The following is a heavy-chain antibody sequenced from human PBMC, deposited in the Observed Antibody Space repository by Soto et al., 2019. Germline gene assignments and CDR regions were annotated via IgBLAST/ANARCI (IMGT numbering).Heavy chain of an antibody. Sequence: EVQLLESGGGLVQPGGSLRLSCAASGFTFSSYAMSWVRQAPGKGLEWVSAISGSGGSTYYADSVKGRFTISRDNSKNTLYLQMNSLRAEDTAVYYCGFVKSANDALGFLEEGDAFDIWGQGTMVTVSS. CDR1: GFTFSSYA. CDR2: ISGSGGST. J-gene: IGHJ3*02. D-gene: IGHD3-3*01. CDR3: GFVKSANDALGFLEEGDAFDI. V-gene: IGHV3-23*01.